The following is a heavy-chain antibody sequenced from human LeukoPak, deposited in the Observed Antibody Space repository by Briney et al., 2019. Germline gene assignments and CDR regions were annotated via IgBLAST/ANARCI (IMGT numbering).Heavy chain of an antibody. CDR2: IWYDASNK. Sequence: GGSLRPSCAASGFTFSSYGMHWVRQAPGMGLEWVAIIWYDASNKYYADSVKGRFTISRDNSKNTLYLQMNSLRAEDTAVYYCAKEGGSCSSTSCYFYDYWGQGTLVTVSS. D-gene: IGHD2-2*01. V-gene: IGHV3-30*02. CDR1: GFTFSSYG. J-gene: IGHJ4*02. CDR3: AKEGGSCSSTSCYFYDY.